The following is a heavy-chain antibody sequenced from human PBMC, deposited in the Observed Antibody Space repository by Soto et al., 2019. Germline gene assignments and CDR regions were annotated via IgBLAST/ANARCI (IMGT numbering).Heavy chain of an antibody. Sequence: ETLSLTCTVSGGSISSYYWSWIRQPPGKGLEWIGYIYYSGSTNYNPSLKSRVTISVDTSKNQFSLKLSSVTAADTAVYYCARHHYYDSSVDYWGQGTRVTVS. J-gene: IGHJ4*02. CDR1: GGSISSYY. V-gene: IGHV4-59*08. CDR3: ARHHYYDSSVDY. D-gene: IGHD3-22*01. CDR2: IYYSGST.